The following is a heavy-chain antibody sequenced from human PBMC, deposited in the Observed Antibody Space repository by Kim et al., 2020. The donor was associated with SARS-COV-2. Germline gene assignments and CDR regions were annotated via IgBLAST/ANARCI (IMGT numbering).Heavy chain of an antibody. CDR3: ARGLGDSSSWFDY. V-gene: IGHV4-59*01. J-gene: IGHJ4*02. CDR2: IYYSGST. D-gene: IGHD6-13*01. Sequence: SETLSLTCTVSGGSISSYYWSWIRQPPGKGLEWIGYIYYSGSTNYNPSLKSRVTISVDTSKNQFSLKLSSVTAADTAVYYCARGLGDSSSWFDYWGQGTLVTVSS. CDR1: GGSISSYY.